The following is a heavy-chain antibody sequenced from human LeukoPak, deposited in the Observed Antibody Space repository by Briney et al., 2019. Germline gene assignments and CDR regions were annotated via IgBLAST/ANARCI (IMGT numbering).Heavy chain of an antibody. V-gene: IGHV1-69*01. Sequence: SVRVSCKASGGTFSSDPINWVRQAPGQGPEWMGGIIPILETPGYAQRFQGRVTITADEPTSTAYLELSSLRSEDTAVYFCAGGATDDRDWFDPWGQGTLATVSS. CDR3: AGGATDDRDWFDP. CDR1: GGTFSSDP. J-gene: IGHJ5*02. D-gene: IGHD3-22*01. CDR2: IIPILETP.